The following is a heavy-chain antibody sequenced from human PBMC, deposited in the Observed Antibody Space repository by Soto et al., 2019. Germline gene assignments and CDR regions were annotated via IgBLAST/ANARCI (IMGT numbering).Heavy chain of an antibody. J-gene: IGHJ4*02. D-gene: IGHD5-12*01. Sequence: PSETLSLTCTVSGGSIGSYYGSWIRQPPGKGLEWIGYIYYSGSTNYNPSLKSRVTISVDTSKNQFSLKLSSVTAADTAVYYCARGYSGYFFDYWGQGTLVTVSS. CDR3: ARGYSGYFFDY. CDR2: IYYSGST. CDR1: GGSIGSYY. V-gene: IGHV4-59*01.